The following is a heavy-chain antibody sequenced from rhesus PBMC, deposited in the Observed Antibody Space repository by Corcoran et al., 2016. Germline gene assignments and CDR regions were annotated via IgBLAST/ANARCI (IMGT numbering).Heavy chain of an antibody. CDR2: IYGSGRST. V-gene: IGHV4-160*01. CDR1: GDSISSNY. Sequence: QVQLQESGPGLVKPSETLSLTCAVSGDSISSNYWSWTRRPPGKGLEWIGRIYGSGRSTAYHPSLKSRVTISPDTSKNQFSLKLSSVTAADTAVYYCARRSDQLDYWGQGVLVTVSS. J-gene: IGHJ4*01. CDR3: ARRSDQLDY. D-gene: IGHD3-22*01.